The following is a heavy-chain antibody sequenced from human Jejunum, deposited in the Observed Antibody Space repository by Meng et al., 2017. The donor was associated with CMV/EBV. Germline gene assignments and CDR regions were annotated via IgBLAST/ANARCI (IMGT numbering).Heavy chain of an antibody. CDR3: ARVRDLVHWSFDL. CDR2: ISSRSTFT. CDR1: GFTFSDYY. J-gene: IGHJ2*01. V-gene: IGHV3-11*05. Sequence: VPLVESGVGLVQPGSSLRLSFADSGFTFSDYYMSWIRQAPGKGLEWVSYISSRSTFTNFADSVKGRFTISRDNAKNSLYLQMNSLRADDTAIYYCARVRDLVHWSFDLWGRGTLVTVSS.